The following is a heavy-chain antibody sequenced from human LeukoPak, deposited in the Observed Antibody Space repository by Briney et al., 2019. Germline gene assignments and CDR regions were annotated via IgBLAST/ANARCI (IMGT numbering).Heavy chain of an antibody. J-gene: IGHJ4*02. V-gene: IGHV4-38-2*01. CDR3: AGGPDGYNSQY. CDR2: ISHSGST. D-gene: IGHD5-24*01. Sequence: SSETLSLTCAVSGYSISSGYDWGWVRQPPGKGLEWIGSISHSGSTHYNPPLKSRVTISVDTSKNQFSLKLNSVTAADTAVYYCAGGPDGYNSQYWGQGTLVTVSS. CDR1: GYSISSGYD.